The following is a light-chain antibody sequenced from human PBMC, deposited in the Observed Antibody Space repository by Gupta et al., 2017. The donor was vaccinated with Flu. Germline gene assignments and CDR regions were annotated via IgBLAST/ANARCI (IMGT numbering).Light chain of an antibody. CDR3: QSADSSGTYVV. V-gene: IGLV3-25*02. CDR1: ALPKQY. J-gene: IGLJ2*01. Sequence: SSELTLPPSVSVSPGQTARITCSGDALPKQYAYWYQQKPGQAPVLVIYKDSERPRGIPERFSGSSSGTTVTLTISGVQAEDEADDYCQSADSSGTYVVFGGGTKLTVL. CDR2: KDS.